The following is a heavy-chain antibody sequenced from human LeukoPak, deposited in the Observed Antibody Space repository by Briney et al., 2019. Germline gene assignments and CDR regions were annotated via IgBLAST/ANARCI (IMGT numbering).Heavy chain of an antibody. CDR3: ARVLYYGSGSYTD. CDR1: DNSISSYY. D-gene: IGHD3-10*01. CDR2: IYYTGST. J-gene: IGHJ4*02. V-gene: IGHV4-59*01. Sequence: PSETLSLTCTVSDNSISSYYWSWIRQPPGKGLEWIGNIYYTGSTNYNPSLKSRVTISIDTSKNQFSLRLSSVTAADTAVYYCARVLYYGSGSYTDWGQGPLVTVSS.